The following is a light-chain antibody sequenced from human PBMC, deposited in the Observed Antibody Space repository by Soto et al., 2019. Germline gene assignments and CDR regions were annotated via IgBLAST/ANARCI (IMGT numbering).Light chain of an antibody. Sequence: QSALTQPASVSGSPGQSITISCTGTSSDVGSYNLVSWYQQHPGKAPKLMIYEGSKRPSGVSNRFSGSKSGNTASLTISGLQAEDEVDYYCCSYAGLGAVFGGGTQLTVL. CDR2: EGS. J-gene: IGLJ7*01. V-gene: IGLV2-23*01. CDR1: SSDVGSYNL. CDR3: CSYAGLGAV.